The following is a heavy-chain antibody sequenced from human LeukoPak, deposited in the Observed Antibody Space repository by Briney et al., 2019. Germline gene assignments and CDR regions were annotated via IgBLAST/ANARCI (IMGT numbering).Heavy chain of an antibody. D-gene: IGHD1-14*01. V-gene: IGHV4-39*01. Sequence: SETLSLTCTVSGGSIASRTHYWGWIRQPPGKGLEWIGSIFYSGSTYYNPSLKSRVTISVDTSKNHFSLRLSSVTAADSAVYYCARRQTTAWHLDYWGQGALVSVSS. CDR1: GGSIASRTHY. J-gene: IGHJ4*02. CDR2: IFYSGST. CDR3: ARRQTTAWHLDY.